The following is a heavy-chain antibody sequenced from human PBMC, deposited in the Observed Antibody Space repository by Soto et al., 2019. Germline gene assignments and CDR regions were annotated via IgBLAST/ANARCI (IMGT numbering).Heavy chain of an antibody. V-gene: IGHV3-23*01. CDR3: AKLNLFVSAAAGRGPFDY. CDR1: GFTFSNYA. Sequence: VQLLESGGGLVQPGGSLRLSCAASGFTFSNYAMSWVRHAPGKGLEWVSAVSGSGGNTYYADSVQGRFTISRDNSKNMMNLQMNSLRAEDAAVYYCAKLNLFVSAAAGRGPFDYWGQGTLVTVSS. D-gene: IGHD6-13*01. J-gene: IGHJ4*02. CDR2: VSGSGGNT.